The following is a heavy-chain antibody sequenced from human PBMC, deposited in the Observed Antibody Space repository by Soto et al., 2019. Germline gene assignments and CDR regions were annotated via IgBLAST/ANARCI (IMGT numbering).Heavy chain of an antibody. V-gene: IGHV4-59*01. D-gene: IGHD1-26*01. CDR2: IYYSGST. Sequence: SETLSLTCTVSGGSISSYYWSWIRRPPGKGLEWIGYIYYSGSTNYNPSLKSRVTISVDTSKNQFSLKLSSVTAADTAVYSCARGGSGSYPGPFDYWGQGTLVTVSS. J-gene: IGHJ4*02. CDR1: GGSISSYY. CDR3: ARGGSGSYPGPFDY.